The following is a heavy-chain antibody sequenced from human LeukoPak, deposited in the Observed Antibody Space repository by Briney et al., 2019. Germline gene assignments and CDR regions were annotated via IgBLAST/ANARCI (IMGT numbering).Heavy chain of an antibody. CDR3: ARASYSYDINGWVPFDY. Sequence: ASVKVSCKASGYTFNSYGISWVRQAPGQGLEWMGWVSAYNGHTNYAQKFQGRVTMTTDTSTSTASMELRSLRSDDTAVYYCARASYSYDINGWVPFDYWGQGTLVTVSS. D-gene: IGHD3-22*01. CDR1: GYTFNSYG. J-gene: IGHJ4*02. V-gene: IGHV1-18*01. CDR2: VSAYNGHT.